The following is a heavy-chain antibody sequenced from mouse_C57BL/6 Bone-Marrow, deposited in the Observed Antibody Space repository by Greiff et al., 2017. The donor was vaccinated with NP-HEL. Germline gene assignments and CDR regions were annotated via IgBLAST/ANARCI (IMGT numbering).Heavy chain of an antibody. J-gene: IGHJ3*01. D-gene: IGHD2-4*01. CDR1: GFTFSSYA. CDR3: ARDRRLRRTAWFAY. CDR2: ISDGGSYT. V-gene: IGHV5-4*01. Sequence: DVQLQESGGGLVKPGGSLKLSCAASGFTFSSYAMSWVRQTPEKRLEWVATISDGGSYTYYPDNVKGRFTISRDNAKNNLYLQMSHLKSEDTAMYYCARDRRLRRTAWFAYWGQGTLVTVSA.